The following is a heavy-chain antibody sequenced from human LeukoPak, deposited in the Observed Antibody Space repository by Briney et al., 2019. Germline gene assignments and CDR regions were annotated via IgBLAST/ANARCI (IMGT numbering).Heavy chain of an antibody. J-gene: IGHJ4*02. V-gene: IGHV1-2*02. CDR1: GYTFTGYY. CDR2: INPNSGGT. Sequence: ASVKVSCKASGYTFTGYYMHWVRQAPGQGLEWMGWINPNSGGTNCAQKFQGKVTMTRDTSISTAYMELSRLRSDDTAVYYCASEYYDSSGYYPFDYWGQGTLVTVSS. CDR3: ASEYYDSSGYYPFDY. D-gene: IGHD3-22*01.